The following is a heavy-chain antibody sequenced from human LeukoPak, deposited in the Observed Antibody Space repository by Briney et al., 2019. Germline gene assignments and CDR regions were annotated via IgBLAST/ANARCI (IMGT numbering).Heavy chain of an antibody. D-gene: IGHD3-22*01. V-gene: IGHV4-59*08. CDR3: ARRAHDSSGYYYNY. CDR1: GGSISSYY. CDR2: IYYSGST. Sequence: SETLSLTCTVSGGSISSYYWSWIRQPPGEGLEWIGYIYYSGSTNYNPSLKSRVTISVDTSKNQFSLKLSSVTAADTAVYYCARRAHDSSGYYYNYWGQGTLVTVSS. J-gene: IGHJ4*02.